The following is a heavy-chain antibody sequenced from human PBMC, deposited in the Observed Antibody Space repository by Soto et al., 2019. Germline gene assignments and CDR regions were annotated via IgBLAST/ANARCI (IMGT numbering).Heavy chain of an antibody. J-gene: IGHJ6*02. Sequence: PVWSLRHFWSSSLFTFSSYSMDWVRHSPLKLLGWVSSISSSSSYIYYADSVKGRFTISRDNAKNSLYLQMNSLRAEDTAVYYCAREGVQHGSGPYYYYGMEVWGQGTTVTVSS. CDR2: ISSSSSYI. CDR3: AREGVQHGSGPYYYYGMEV. CDR1: LFTFSSYS. D-gene: IGHD3-10*01. V-gene: IGHV3-21*01.